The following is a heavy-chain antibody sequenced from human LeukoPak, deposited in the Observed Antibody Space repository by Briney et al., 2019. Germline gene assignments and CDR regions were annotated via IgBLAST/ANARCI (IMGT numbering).Heavy chain of an antibody. V-gene: IGHV3-23*01. CDR1: GFTFSSYG. CDR3: ARGIEAFDY. Sequence: GGTLRLSCAASGFTFSSYGMSWVRQAPGKGLEWVSAISGSGGSTYYADSVKGRFTISRDNAKNTLYLEMNSLRAEDTAVYYCARGIEAFDYWGQGTLVTVSS. D-gene: IGHD2-15*01. J-gene: IGHJ4*02. CDR2: ISGSGGST.